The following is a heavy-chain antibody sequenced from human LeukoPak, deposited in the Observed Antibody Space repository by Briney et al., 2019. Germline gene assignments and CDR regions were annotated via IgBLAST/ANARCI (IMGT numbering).Heavy chain of an antibody. D-gene: IGHD6-19*01. CDR2: INSDGSST. V-gene: IGHV3-74*01. Sequence: PGGSLRLSCAASGFTFSSYWMHWVRHAPGKGLVWVSRINSDGSSTNYADSVKGRFTISRDNAKNTLYLQMNSLRAEDTAVYYCARGTHSSGWYNSFDYGGQGTLVTVSS. CDR3: ARGTHSSGWYNSFDY. CDR1: GFTFSSYW. J-gene: IGHJ4*02.